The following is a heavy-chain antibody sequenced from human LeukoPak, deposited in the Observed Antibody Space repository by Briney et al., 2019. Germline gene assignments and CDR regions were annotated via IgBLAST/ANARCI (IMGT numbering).Heavy chain of an antibody. CDR2: INSDGSWT. V-gene: IGHV3-74*01. Sequence: PGGSLRLSCAASGNYWMHWVRQVPGKGLVWVSHINSDGSWTSYADSVKGRFTISKDNAKNTVYLQMNSLRAEDTAVYYCTRDPRLLDYLGQGTLVTVSS. CDR1: GNYW. J-gene: IGHJ4*02. CDR3: TRDPRLLDY.